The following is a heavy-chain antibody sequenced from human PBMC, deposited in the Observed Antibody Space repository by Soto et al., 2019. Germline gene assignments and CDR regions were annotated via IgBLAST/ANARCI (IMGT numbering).Heavy chain of an antibody. J-gene: IGHJ5*02. Sequence: EVQVLESGGGLVQPGGSLRLSCTASGFTFSTYAMSWVRQAPGKGLEWVSGMSGSGGRTYYADSVKGRFTISRDNSENTVHLQMNSLRAEDTARSYCAKGSIAARAGKWFDPWGQGTLVTVSS. D-gene: IGHD6-6*01. CDR2: MSGSGGRT. CDR1: GFTFSTYA. CDR3: AKGSIAARAGKWFDP. V-gene: IGHV3-23*01.